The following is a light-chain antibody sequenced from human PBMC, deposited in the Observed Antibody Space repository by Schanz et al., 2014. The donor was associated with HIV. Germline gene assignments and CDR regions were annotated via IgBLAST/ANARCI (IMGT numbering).Light chain of an antibody. CDR1: QSVGGSQ. V-gene: IGKV3-20*01. Sequence: EIELTQSPGTLSLSPGERATLSCRASQSVGGSQLAWFQLKRGQPPRLLIYATSFRAVGIPDRFSGSGSETDFTLTISGLEPDDFAVYYCHHYGDSRGTFGGGTEVDI. J-gene: IGKJ4*02. CDR3: HHYGDSRGT. CDR2: ATS.